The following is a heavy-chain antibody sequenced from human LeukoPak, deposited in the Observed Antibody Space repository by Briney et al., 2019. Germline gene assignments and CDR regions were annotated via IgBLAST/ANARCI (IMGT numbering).Heavy chain of an antibody. Sequence: PMASVKVSCKASGYTFTGYYMHWVRQAPGQGLEWMGWINPNSGGTNYAQKFQGRVTMTRDTYISTAYMELSRMRSDDTAVYYCALEQGYCSGGSCYRWFDPWGQGTLVTVSS. CDR2: INPNSGGT. V-gene: IGHV1-2*02. J-gene: IGHJ5*02. D-gene: IGHD2-15*01. CDR3: ALEQGYCSGGSCYRWFDP. CDR1: GYTFTGYY.